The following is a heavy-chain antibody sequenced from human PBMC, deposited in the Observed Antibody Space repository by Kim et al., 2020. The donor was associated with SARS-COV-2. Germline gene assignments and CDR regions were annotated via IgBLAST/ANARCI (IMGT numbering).Heavy chain of an antibody. V-gene: IGHV2-5*02. CDR2: FYLDDDK. J-gene: IGHJ4*02. CDR3: AHTQNPKSSSWSIWDGYFDY. Sequence: SGPTLVNPTQTLTLTCTFSGVSLSTSGVGVGWIRQPPGKALEWLALFYLDDDKRYSPSLKSRLTITKDTSKNQVVLTMTSVDPVDTATYYCAHTQNPKSSSWSIWDGYFDYWGQGTLVTVSS. D-gene: IGHD6-13*01. CDR1: GVSLSTSGVG.